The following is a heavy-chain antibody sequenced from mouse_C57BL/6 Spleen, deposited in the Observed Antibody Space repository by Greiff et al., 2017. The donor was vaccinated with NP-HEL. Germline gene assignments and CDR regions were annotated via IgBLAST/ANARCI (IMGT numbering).Heavy chain of an antibody. V-gene: IGHV1-52*01. CDR2: IDPSDSET. CDR3: ARYVAGDAMDY. J-gene: IGHJ4*01. CDR1: GYTFTSYW. Sequence: VQLQQPGAELVRPGSSVKLSCKASGYTFTSYWMHWVKQRPIQGLEWIGNIDPSDSETHYNQKFKDKATLTVDKSSSTAYMQLSSLTSEDSAVYYCARYVAGDAMDYWGQGTSVTVSS.